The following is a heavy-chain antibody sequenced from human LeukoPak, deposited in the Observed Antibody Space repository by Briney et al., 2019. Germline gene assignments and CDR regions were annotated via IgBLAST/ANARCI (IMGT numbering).Heavy chain of an antibody. CDR3: ARDPLRGDFWSGAGRYYFDY. D-gene: IGHD3-3*01. J-gene: IGHJ4*02. V-gene: IGHV3-48*01. CDR1: GFTLSSYT. CDR2: SSWSSSTI. Sequence: PGGSLRLSCAASGFTLSSYTMNWVRQAPGKGLEWVSYSSWSSSTIYYADSVKGRFTISRDNAKNSLYLQMNSLRAEDTAVYYCARDPLRGDFWSGAGRYYFDYWGQGTLVTVSS.